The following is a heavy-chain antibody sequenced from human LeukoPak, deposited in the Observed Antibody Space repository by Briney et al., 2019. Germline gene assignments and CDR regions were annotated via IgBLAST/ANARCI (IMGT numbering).Heavy chain of an antibody. CDR2: IYYSGST. Sequence: SETLSLTCAVYGGSFSGYYWSWIRQPPGKGLEWIGYIYYSGSTNYNPSLKSRVTISVDTSKNQFSLKLSSVTAADTAVYYCARGNYDILTHDYWGQGILVTVSS. J-gene: IGHJ4*02. D-gene: IGHD3-9*01. V-gene: IGHV4-59*01. CDR3: ARGNYDILTHDY. CDR1: GGSFSGYY.